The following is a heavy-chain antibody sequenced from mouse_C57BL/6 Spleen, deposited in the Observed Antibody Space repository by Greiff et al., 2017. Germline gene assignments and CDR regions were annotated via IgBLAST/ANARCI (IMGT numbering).Heavy chain of an antibody. Sequence: EVQRVESGPGLVKPSQSLSLTCSVTGYSITRGYYWNWIRQFPGNKLEWMGYISYDGSNNYNPSLKNRISITRDTSKNQFFLKLNSVTTEDTATYYCARAFYGSRGYFDYWGQGTTLPVSS. J-gene: IGHJ2*01. CDR2: ISYDGSN. D-gene: IGHD1-1*01. CDR1: GYSITRGYY. CDR3: ARAFYGSRGYFDY. V-gene: IGHV3-6*01.